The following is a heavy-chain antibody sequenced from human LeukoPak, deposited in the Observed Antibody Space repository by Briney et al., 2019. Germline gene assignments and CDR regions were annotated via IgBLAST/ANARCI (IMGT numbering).Heavy chain of an antibody. CDR1: GYTFGTYG. CDR2: ISTYNGDT. V-gene: IGHV1-18*01. D-gene: IGHD6-13*01. CDR3: ARDVLQLRFDF. Sequence: ASVKVSCKASGYTFGTYGINWVRQAPGQGLEWMGWISTYNGDTKYAQKVQDRVTMTTDTSTNTAYMELRSLGSDDTAVYYCARDVLQLRFDFWGQGTLVTVSS. J-gene: IGHJ4*02.